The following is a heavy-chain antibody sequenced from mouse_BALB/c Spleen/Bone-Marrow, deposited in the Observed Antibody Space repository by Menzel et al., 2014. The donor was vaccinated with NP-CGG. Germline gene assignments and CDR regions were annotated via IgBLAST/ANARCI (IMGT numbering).Heavy chain of an antibody. CDR2: TNPSNGRT. CDR1: GYTSTSYW. V-gene: IGHV1S81*02. Sequence: VQLVESGTELVKPGASVRLSCKASGYTSTSYWMHWVRQRPGQGLEWVGETNPSNGRTIYNEKFKSKATLTVDNSSSTAYMQLSSLTSEDSAVYYCASHLWPSYWGQGTTLTVSS. D-gene: IGHD1-1*02. CDR3: ASHLWPSY. J-gene: IGHJ2*01.